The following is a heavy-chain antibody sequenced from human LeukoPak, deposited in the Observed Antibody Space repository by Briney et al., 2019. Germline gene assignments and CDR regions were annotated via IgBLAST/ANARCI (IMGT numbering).Heavy chain of an antibody. CDR2: IYHSGST. CDR3: AKDREYDDSCDYNG. Sequence: SETLSLTCAVSGGSISSSNWWSWVRQPPGKGLEWIGEIYHSGSTNYNPSLKSRVTISVDKSKNQFSLKLSSVTAADTAVYYCAKDREYDDSCDYNGWGQGTLVTVSS. V-gene: IGHV4-4*02. J-gene: IGHJ4*02. CDR1: GGSISSSNW. D-gene: IGHD3-22*01.